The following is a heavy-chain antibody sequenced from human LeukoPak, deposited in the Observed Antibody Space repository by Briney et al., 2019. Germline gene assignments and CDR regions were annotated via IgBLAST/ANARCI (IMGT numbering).Heavy chain of an antibody. CDR2: IYYSGST. V-gene: IGHV4-59*01. CDR3: ARVAAGTLYYYYYMDV. J-gene: IGHJ6*03. CDR1: GGSISSYY. Sequence: SETLSLTCTVSGGSISSYYWSWIRQPPGKGLEWIGYIYYSGSTNYNPSLKSRVTISVDTSKNQFSLKLSSVTAADTAVYYCARVAAGTLYYYYYMDVWGKGTMVTVSS. D-gene: IGHD6-13*01.